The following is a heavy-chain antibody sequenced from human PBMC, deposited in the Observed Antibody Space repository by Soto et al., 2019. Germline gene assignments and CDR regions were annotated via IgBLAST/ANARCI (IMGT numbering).Heavy chain of an antibody. D-gene: IGHD6-13*01. CDR3: TRVFGSSWPDY. CDR2: INTDGSIT. CDR1: GFTLSGYW. V-gene: IGHV3-74*01. J-gene: IGHJ4*02. Sequence: EVQLVESGGGLVKPGGPLGLSGEASGFTLSGYWMYWVRQVPGKGLMWVSSINTDGSITNYADSVKGRFTISRDNAKNTLYLRMNSLRVEDTAMYYCTRVFGSSWPDYWGQGMLVTVSS.